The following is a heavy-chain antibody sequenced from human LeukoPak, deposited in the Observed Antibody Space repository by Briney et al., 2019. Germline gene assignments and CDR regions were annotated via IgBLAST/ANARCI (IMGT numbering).Heavy chain of an antibody. CDR3: ARVDSEADSSGYLGFDY. V-gene: IGHV4-61*05. J-gene: IGHJ4*02. Sequence: PSETLSLTCTVSGGSISSTFYYWGWIRQPPGKGLEWIGYIYYSGSTNYNPSLKSRVTISVDTSKNQFSLKLSSVTAADTAVYYCARVDSEADSSGYLGFDYWGQGTLVTVSS. D-gene: IGHD3-22*01. CDR2: IYYSGST. CDR1: GGSISSTFYY.